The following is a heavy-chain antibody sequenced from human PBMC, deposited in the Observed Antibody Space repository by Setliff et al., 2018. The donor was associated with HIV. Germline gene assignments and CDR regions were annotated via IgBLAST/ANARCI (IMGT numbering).Heavy chain of an antibody. Sequence: PGGSLRLSCAASGFTFSTFSMSWVRQAPGKGLEWVSSITSRSADIYYADSVRGRFTSSRDNASNSLLLQMNSLRAEDTAVYYCARNFDFWSGYLDYWGQGTLFTVSS. CDR2: ITSRSADI. V-gene: IGHV3-21*03. CDR1: GFTFSTFS. D-gene: IGHD3-3*01. CDR3: ARNFDFWSGYLDY. J-gene: IGHJ4*02.